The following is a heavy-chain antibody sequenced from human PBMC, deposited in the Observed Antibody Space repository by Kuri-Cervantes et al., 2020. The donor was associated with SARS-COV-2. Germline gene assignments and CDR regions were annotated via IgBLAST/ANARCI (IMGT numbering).Heavy chain of an antibody. CDR3: ARGVGSGIVVVPAAMRSSFDI. V-gene: IGHV1-2*04. CDR2: INPNSGGT. J-gene: IGHJ3*02. Sequence: ASVKVSCKASGYTFTGYYMHWVRQAPGQGLEWMGWINPNSGGTNYAQKFQGWVTMTRDTSISTAYMELRSLRSDGTAVYYCARGVGSGIVVVPAAMRSSFDIWGQGTMVTVSS. CDR1: GYTFTGYY. D-gene: IGHD2-2*01.